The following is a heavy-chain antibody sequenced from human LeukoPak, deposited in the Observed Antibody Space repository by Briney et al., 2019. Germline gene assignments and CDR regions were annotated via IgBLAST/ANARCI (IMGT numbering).Heavy chain of an antibody. CDR3: ATLGGLYYESHGYPDFDH. V-gene: IGHV4-34*01. CDR1: GGSLSPYY. Sequence: PSETLSLTCSVSGGSLSPYYWSWIRQPPGGGLEWLGEINQSGSTNYNPSLKSRVTISVEKFKNQFSLEVTSVTAADTATYYCATLGGLYYESHGYPDFDHWGQGTLVTVSS. J-gene: IGHJ4*02. D-gene: IGHD3-22*01. CDR2: INQSGST.